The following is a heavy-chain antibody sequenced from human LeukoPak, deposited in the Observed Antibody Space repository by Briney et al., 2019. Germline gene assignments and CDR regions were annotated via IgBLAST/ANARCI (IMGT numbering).Heavy chain of an antibody. CDR3: ATDHPSRDGFTPYY. V-gene: IGHV1-24*01. Sequence: ASVKVSCKASGYTFTNYDINWVRQATGKGLEWMGGFDPEDGETIYAQKFQGRVTMTEDTSTDTAYMELSSLRSEDTAVYYCATDHPSRDGFTPYYWGQGTLVTVSS. J-gene: IGHJ4*02. D-gene: IGHD5-24*01. CDR2: FDPEDGET. CDR1: GYTFTNYD.